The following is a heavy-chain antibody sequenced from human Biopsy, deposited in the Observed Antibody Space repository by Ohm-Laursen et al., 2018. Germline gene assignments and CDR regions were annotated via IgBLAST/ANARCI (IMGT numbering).Heavy chain of an antibody. Sequence: SLRLSCIASGFTFNSHEMNWVRQAPGKGLEWISYITGSSSTIYYADSVKGRFTISRDNSKNTLYLQINTLTLEDTAFYYCARGLSSGWYGYFDVWGRGTLVTVSS. CDR1: GFTFNSHE. D-gene: IGHD6-19*01. CDR3: ARGLSSGWYGYFDV. CDR2: ITGSSSTI. V-gene: IGHV3-48*03. J-gene: IGHJ2*01.